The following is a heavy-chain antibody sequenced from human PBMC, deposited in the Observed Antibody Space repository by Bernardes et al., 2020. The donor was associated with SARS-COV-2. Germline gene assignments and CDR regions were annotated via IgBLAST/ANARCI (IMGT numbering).Heavy chain of an antibody. CDR2: INGDGTNT. D-gene: IGHD2-15*01. J-gene: IGHJ4*02. CDR3: ARLCGGGNCYWN. CDR1: GFSFVSYW. V-gene: IGHV3-74*01. Sequence: GGSLRLSCAASGFSFVSYWMHWVRQVPGKGLVWVSRINGDGTNTDYADSVKGRFTISRDNAKTTLYLQMNSLRAEDTAVYYCARLCGGGNCYWNWGQGTLVTVSS.